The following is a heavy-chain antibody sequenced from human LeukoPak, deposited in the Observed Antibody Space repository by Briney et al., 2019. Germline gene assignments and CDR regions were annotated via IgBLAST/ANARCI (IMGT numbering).Heavy chain of an antibody. J-gene: IGHJ5*02. CDR2: INHSGST. V-gene: IGHV4-34*01. CDR1: GGSFSGYY. D-gene: IGHD6-13*01. CDR3: ARRQQLVVQQTENWFDP. Sequence: SETLSLTCTVYGGSFSGYYWSWIRQPPGKGLEWIGGINHSGSTNYNPSLKSRVTISVDTSKNQFSLKLSSVTAADTAVYYCARRQQLVVQQTENWFDPWGQGTLVTVSS.